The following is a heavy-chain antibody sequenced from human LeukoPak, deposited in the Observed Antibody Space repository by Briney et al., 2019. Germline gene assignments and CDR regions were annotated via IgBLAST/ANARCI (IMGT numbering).Heavy chain of an antibody. Sequence: PGGSLRLSCAASGFTVSSNYMSWVRQAPGKGLEWVSVIYSGGSTYYADSVKGRFTISRDNSKNTLYLQMNSLRAEDTAVYYCARHYCSNGLCRYFDLWGRGTLVTVSS. D-gene: IGHD2-8*01. CDR2: IYSGGST. J-gene: IGHJ2*01. V-gene: IGHV3-53*01. CDR3: ARHYCSNGLCRYFDL. CDR1: GFTVSSNY.